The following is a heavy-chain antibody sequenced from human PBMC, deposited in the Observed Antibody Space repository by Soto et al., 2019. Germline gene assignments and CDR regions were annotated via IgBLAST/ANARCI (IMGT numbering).Heavy chain of an antibody. V-gene: IGHV3-11*01. CDR3: ARDLEGSDYYDSSGYYLCNEAFDI. CDR2: ISSSGSTI. D-gene: IGHD3-22*01. CDR1: GFTFSDYY. Sequence: GGSLRLSCAASGFTFSDYYMSWIRQAPGKGLEWVSYISSSGSTIYYADSVKGRFTISRDNAKNSLYLQMNSLRAEDTAVYYCARDLEGSDYYDSSGYYLCNEAFDIWGQGTMVTVSS. J-gene: IGHJ3*02.